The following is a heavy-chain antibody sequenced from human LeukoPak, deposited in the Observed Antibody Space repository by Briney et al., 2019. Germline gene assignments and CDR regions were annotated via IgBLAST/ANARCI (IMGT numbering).Heavy chain of an antibody. CDR3: ADFYTTSGFFY. CDR1: GYTVTEIS. V-gene: IGHV1-24*01. J-gene: IGHJ4*02. D-gene: IGHD3-3*01. Sequence: ASVKVSCKVSGYTVTEISIHWVRQSPGKGLEWMGGLDGENDQKVYAQQFQDRVTMSEDTSTDAAYMELSNLQSEDTAVYFCADFYTTSGFFYWGQGTLVTVSS. CDR2: LDGENDQK.